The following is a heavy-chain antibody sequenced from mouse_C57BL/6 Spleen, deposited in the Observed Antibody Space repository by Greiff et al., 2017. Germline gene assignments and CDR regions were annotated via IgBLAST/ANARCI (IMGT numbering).Heavy chain of an antibody. CDR1: GYSITSGYY. J-gene: IGHJ3*01. CDR2: ISYDGSN. CDR3: ARVDYDSY. D-gene: IGHD2-4*01. V-gene: IGHV3-6*01. Sequence: VQLQQSGPGLVKPSQSLSLTCSVTGYSITSGYYWNWIRQFPGNKLEWMGYISYDGSNNYNPSLKNRISITRDTSKNQFFLKLNSVTTEDTATYYCARVDYDSYWGQGTLVTVSA.